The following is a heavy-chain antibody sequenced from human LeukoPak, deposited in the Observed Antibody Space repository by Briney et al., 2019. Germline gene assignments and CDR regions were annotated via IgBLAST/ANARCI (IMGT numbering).Heavy chain of an antibody. V-gene: IGHV3-11*06. Sequence: GGSLRLSCAASGFTFSDYYMSWIRQASGKGLEWVSYISSSSSYTNYADSVKGRFTISRDTAKNSLYLQMNSLRAEDTAVYYCARASENPTRDYYYYGMDVWGQGTTVTVSS. CDR3: ARASENPTRDYYYYGMDV. D-gene: IGHD5-12*01. J-gene: IGHJ6*02. CDR1: GFTFSDYY. CDR2: ISSSSSYT.